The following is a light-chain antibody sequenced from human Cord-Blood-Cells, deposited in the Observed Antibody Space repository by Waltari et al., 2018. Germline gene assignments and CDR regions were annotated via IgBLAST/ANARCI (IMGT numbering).Light chain of an antibody. V-gene: IGLV2-23*02. CDR1: SSDVGCYNL. CDR3: CSYAGSSTWV. J-gene: IGLJ3*02. Sequence: QSALTQPASVSGSPGQSITLSCPGTSSDVGCYNLVSWYQQHPGKAPKLMIYEVSKRPSGVSNRFSGSKSGNTASLTISGLQAEDEADYYCCSYAGSSTWVFGGGTKLTVL. CDR2: EVS.